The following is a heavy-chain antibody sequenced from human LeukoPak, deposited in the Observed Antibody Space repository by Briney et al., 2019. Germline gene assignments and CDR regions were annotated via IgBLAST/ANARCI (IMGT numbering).Heavy chain of an antibody. D-gene: IGHD2-2*01. V-gene: IGHV1-8*03. Sequence: ASVKVSCKASGYTFTSYDINWVRQATGQGLEWMGWMNPNSGNTGYAQKFQGRGTITRHTSISTAYMELSSLRSEDTAVYYCARSGVPAGYCSSTSCYNWFDPWGQGTLVTVSS. CDR1: GYTFTSYD. J-gene: IGHJ5*02. CDR2: MNPNSGNT. CDR3: ARSGVPAGYCSSTSCYNWFDP.